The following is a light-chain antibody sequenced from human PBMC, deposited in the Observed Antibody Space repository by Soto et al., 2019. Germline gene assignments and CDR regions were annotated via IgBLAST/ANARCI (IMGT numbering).Light chain of an antibody. CDR3: HQYNNWPRT. V-gene: IGKV3-15*01. CDR2: GAS. J-gene: IGKJ2*01. Sequence: EIVMTQSPATLSVSPGERATLSCRASQSVSSNLAWYQQKPGQAPRLLIYGASARATGIPARFSGSGSGTEFTLTISSLQSEDFAVYYSHQYNNWPRTFGQGTK. CDR1: QSVSSN.